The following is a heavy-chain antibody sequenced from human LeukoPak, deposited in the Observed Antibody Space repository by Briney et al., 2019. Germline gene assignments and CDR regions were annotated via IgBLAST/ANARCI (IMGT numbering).Heavy chain of an antibody. CDR3: AKTGRAAVAGSTVDY. V-gene: IGHV3-23*01. CDR2: ISGSGGST. J-gene: IGHJ4*02. Sequence: GGSLRLSCAASGFTFSSYAMRWVRRAPGKGLEWVSAISGSGGSTYYADSVKGRFTISRDNSKNTLYLQMNSLRAEDTAVYYCAKTGRAAVAGSTVDYWGQGTLVTVSS. D-gene: IGHD1-14*01. CDR1: GFTFSSYA.